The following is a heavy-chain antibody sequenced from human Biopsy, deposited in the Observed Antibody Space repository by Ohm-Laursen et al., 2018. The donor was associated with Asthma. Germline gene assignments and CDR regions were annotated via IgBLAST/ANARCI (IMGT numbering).Heavy chain of an antibody. CDR1: GFTFSSYG. CDR2: ISYDGSNK. Sequence: SLRLSCAASGFTFSSYGMHWVRQAPGKGLEWVAVISYDGSNKYYADSVKGRFTISRDNSKNTLYLQMNSLRAEDTAVYYCASRSSGPDFWSGYYSFDYGGQETLVPVSS. V-gene: IGHV3-30*03. D-gene: IGHD3-3*01. J-gene: IGHJ4*02. CDR3: ASRSSGPDFWSGYYSFDY.